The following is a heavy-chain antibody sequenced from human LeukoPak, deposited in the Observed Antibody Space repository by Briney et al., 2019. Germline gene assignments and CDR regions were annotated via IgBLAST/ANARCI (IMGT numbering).Heavy chain of an antibody. CDR2: INSNSGGT. CDR3: ARANYDILTGYSLSYYYYGMDV. Sequence: ASVKVSCKASGYTFTDYYMHWVRQAPGQGLEWMGWINSNSGGTNYAQKFQGRVTTTRDTSISTAYMELSRLRSDDTAVYYCARANYDILTGYSLSYYYYGMDVWGQGTTVTVSS. CDR1: GYTFTDYY. D-gene: IGHD3-9*01. J-gene: IGHJ6*01. V-gene: IGHV1-2*02.